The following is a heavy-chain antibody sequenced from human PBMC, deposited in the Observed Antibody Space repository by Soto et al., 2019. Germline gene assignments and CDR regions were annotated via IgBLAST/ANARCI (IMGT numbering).Heavy chain of an antibody. J-gene: IGHJ4*02. CDR1: GGSISSGGYS. CDR3: AREIYGDYASYFDY. CDR2: IYHSGST. Sequence: SETLSLTCAVSGGSISSGGYSWSWIRQPPGKGLEWIGYIYHSGSTYYNPSLKSRVTISVDRSKNQFSLKLSSVTAADTAVYYCAREIYGDYASYFDYWGQGTLVTVSS. D-gene: IGHD4-17*01. V-gene: IGHV4-30-2*01.